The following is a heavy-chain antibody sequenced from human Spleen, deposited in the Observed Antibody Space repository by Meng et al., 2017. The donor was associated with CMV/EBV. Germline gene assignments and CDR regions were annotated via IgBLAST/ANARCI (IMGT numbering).Heavy chain of an antibody. J-gene: IGHJ4*02. CDR1: GTFSSYA. D-gene: IGHD3-22*01. CDR2: IIPIFGTA. V-gene: IGHV1-69*05. CDR3: ASIAGGDYYDSSGTNGY. Sequence: GTFSSYAISWVRQAPGQGLEWMGGIIPIFGTANYAQKFQGRVTITTDESTSTAYMELSSLRSEDTAVYYCASIAGGDYYDSSGTNGYWGQGTLVTVSS.